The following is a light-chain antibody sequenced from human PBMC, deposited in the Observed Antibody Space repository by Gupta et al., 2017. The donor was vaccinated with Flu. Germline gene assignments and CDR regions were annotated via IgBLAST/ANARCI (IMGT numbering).Light chain of an antibody. V-gene: IGLV2-8*01. CDR2: EVS. J-gene: IGLJ2*01. CDR3: SSYTGSAVI. CDR1: SSDVGIYQH. Sequence: QSARTQPPSASGSPGQSATIMCTGTSSDVGIYQHVSWYQQPPGKAPKFILFEVSKRPSGVPDRFSGSNSGNAASLTVSVLQAEDEADYYCSSYTGSAVIFGGGTKLTVL.